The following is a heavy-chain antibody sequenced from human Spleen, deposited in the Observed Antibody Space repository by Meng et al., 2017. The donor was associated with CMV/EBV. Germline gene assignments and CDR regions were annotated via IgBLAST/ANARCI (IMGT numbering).Heavy chain of an antibody. CDR3: VRDPRNWNDHIYGMDV. CDR2: ISHGGRNE. CDR1: GFAFNTYG. V-gene: IGHV3-30*03. J-gene: IGHJ6*02. D-gene: IGHD1-1*01. Sequence: GGSLRLSCAASGFAFNTYGLHWVRQAPGKGLEWVTAISHGGRNEDYVDSVKGRFTISRDNSKNTLFLQMNSLRPEDTAVYYCVRDPRNWNDHIYGMDVWGQGTTVTVSS.